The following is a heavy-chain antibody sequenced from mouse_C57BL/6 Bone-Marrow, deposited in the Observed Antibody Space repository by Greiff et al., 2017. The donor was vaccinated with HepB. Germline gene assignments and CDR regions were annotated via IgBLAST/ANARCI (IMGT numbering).Heavy chain of an antibody. D-gene: IGHD2-2*01. J-gene: IGHJ4*01. CDR2: IDPSDSYT. CDR1: GYTFTSYW. CDR3: ASRRLRRAMDY. V-gene: IGHV1-59*01. Sequence: QVQLQQPGAELVRPGTSVKLSCKASGYTFTSYWMHWVKQRPGQGLKWIGVIDPSDSYTNYNQKFKGKATLTVDTSSSTAYMQLSSLTSEDSAVYYCASRRLRRAMDYWGQGTSVTVSS.